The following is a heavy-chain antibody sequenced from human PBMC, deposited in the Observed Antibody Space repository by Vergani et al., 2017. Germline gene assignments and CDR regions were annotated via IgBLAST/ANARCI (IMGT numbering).Heavy chain of an antibody. V-gene: IGHV7-4-1*02. CDR1: GYTFTNYA. CDR3: ARVTYSSTWGNWFDP. Sequence: QVQLVHSGSELKKPGASVKVSCKASGYTFTNYAMNWVRQAPGQGLEWMGWINTNTWNPTYAQGFTGRFVFSLDTSVSTAYLQIRSLKAEDTAVYYCARVTYSSTWGNWFDPWCQGTLVTVSS. D-gene: IGHD6-13*01. J-gene: IGHJ5*02. CDR2: INTNTWNP.